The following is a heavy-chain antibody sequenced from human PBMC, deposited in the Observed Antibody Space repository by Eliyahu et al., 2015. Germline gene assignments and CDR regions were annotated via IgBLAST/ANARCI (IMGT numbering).Heavy chain of an antibody. CDR2: IYYSGST. V-gene: IGHV4-31*03. D-gene: IGHD4-23*01. J-gene: IGHJ4*02. CDR1: GGSISSGGYY. Sequence: NPSQTLSLTCTVSGGSISSGGYYWSWIRQHPGKGLEWIGYIYYSGSTYYNPSLKSRVTISVDTSKNQFSLKLSSVTAADTAVYYCARAYGGNSEFDYWGQGALVTVSS. CDR3: ARAYGGNSEFDY.